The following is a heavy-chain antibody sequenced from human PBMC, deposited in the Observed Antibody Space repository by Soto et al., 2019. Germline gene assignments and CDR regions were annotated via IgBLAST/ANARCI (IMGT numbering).Heavy chain of an antibody. D-gene: IGHD3-9*01. J-gene: IGHJ4*02. CDR3: ARERDYYDILTAYYCDY. CDR1: GFTFSSYW. CDR2: IKEDGSEK. Sequence: PGGSLRLSCAASGFTFSSYWMSWVRQAPGKGLEWVANIKEDGSEKYYVDSVKGRFTISRDNTKKSLSLQMNSLRAEDTAVYYCARERDYYDILTAYYCDYWGQGALVTVSS. V-gene: IGHV3-7*01.